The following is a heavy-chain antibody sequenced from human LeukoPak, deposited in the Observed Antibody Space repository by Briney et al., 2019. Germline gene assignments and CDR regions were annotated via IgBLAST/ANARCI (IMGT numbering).Heavy chain of an antibody. D-gene: IGHD1-7*01. CDR3: ARDGTTGTTI. J-gene: IGHJ4*02. CDR2: IYYSGST. CDR1: GGSISSYY. Sequence: KPSKTLSLTCTVSGGSISSYYWSWIRQPPGKGLEWIGYIYYSGSTNYNPSLKSRVTISVDTSKNQFSLKLSSVTAADTAVYYCARDGTTGTTIWGQGTLVTVSS. V-gene: IGHV4-59*01.